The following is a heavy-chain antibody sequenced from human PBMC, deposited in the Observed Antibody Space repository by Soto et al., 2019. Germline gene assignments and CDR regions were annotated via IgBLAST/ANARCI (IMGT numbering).Heavy chain of an antibody. V-gene: IGHV1-3*01. CDR3: ARRGSLDWYFDL. CDR2: INAGNGNT. CDR1: GYTFTNYA. J-gene: IGHJ2*01. Sequence: ASVKVSCKASGYTFTNYAMNWVRQAPGQRLEWMGWINAGNGNTKYSQKFQGRVTITRDTSASTAYMELSSLRSEDTAVYYCARRGSLDWYFDLWGRGTLVTVSS. D-gene: IGHD1-26*01.